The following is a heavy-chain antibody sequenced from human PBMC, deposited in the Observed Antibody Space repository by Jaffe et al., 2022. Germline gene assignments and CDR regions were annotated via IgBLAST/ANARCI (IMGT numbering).Heavy chain of an antibody. Sequence: QVQLQESGPGLVKPSGTLSLTCAVSGGSISSSNWWSWVRQPPGKGLEWIGEIYHSGSTNYNPSLKSRVTISVDKSKNQFSLKLSSVTAADTAVYYCAREGIAAAGSRKDYYYYMDVWGKGTTVTVSS. CDR1: GGSISSSNW. CDR3: AREGIAAAGSRKDYYYYMDV. V-gene: IGHV4-4*02. D-gene: IGHD6-13*01. J-gene: IGHJ6*03. CDR2: IYHSGST.